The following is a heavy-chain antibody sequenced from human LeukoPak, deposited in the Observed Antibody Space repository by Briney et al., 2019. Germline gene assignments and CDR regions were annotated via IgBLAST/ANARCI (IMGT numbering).Heavy chain of an antibody. CDR1: GFTFSSYS. Sequence: PGGSLRLSCAASGFTFSSYSMNWVRQAPGKGLEWVSSISSSSSYIYYADSVKGRFTISRDNAKNSLYLQMNSLRAEDTAVYYCATDYYDSSGYYQNLYYFDYRGQGTLVTVSS. J-gene: IGHJ4*02. V-gene: IGHV3-21*01. CDR2: ISSSSSYI. D-gene: IGHD3-22*01. CDR3: ATDYYDSSGYYQNLYYFDY.